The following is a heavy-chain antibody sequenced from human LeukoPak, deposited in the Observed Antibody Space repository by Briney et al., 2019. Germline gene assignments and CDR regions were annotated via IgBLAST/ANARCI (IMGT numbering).Heavy chain of an antibody. J-gene: IGHJ4*02. CDR1: GGSFSGYY. CDR2: INHSGST. D-gene: IGHD6-13*01. V-gene: IGHV4-34*01. Sequence: SETLSLTCAVYGGSFSGYYWSWIRQPQGKGLEWIGEINHSGSTNYNPSLKSRVTISVDTSKNQFSLKLSSVTAADTAVYYCARGRGSSSWYSDYWGQGTLVTVSS. CDR3: ARGRGSSSWYSDY.